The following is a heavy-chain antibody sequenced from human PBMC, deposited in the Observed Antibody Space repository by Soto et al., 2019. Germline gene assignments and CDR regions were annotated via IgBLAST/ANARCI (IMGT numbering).Heavy chain of an antibody. V-gene: IGHV1-3*01. J-gene: IGHJ6*02. CDR2: INAGNGNT. D-gene: IGHD3-10*01. CDR1: GYTFTSYA. CDR3: ASSRITMVPYGMDV. Sequence: ASVKVSCKASGYTFTSYAMHWVRQAPGQRLEWMGWINAGNGNTKYSQKFQGRVTITRDTSASTAYMELSNLRSEDTAVYYCASSRITMVPYGMDVWGQGTTVTVSS.